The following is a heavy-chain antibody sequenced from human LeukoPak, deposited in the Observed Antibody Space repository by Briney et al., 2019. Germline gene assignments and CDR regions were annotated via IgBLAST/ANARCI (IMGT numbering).Heavy chain of an antibody. CDR1: GYSISSAYY. Sequence: SETLSLTCSLSGYSISSAYYWGWIRPPPGKGLEWIGSIYHSGSTYYNPSLKSQVTILVDTSKDQISLKLTSVTAADTAVYYCARDRLRGSYRGGGDAFDIWGQGTMVTVSS. D-gene: IGHD3-16*02. J-gene: IGHJ3*02. CDR3: ARDRLRGSYRGGGDAFDI. V-gene: IGHV4-38-2*02. CDR2: IYHSGST.